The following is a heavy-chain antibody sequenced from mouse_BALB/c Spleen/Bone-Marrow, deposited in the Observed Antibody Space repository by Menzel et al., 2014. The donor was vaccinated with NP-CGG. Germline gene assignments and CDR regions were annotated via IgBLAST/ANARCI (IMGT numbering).Heavy chain of an antibody. D-gene: IGHD1-1*01. CDR1: GYTFTSYW. Sequence: QVQLQQSGAELVRPGASVNLSCKASGYTFTSYWMNWVMQRPEQGLEWIGRIDPYDSEAHYNQKFKDKAILTVDKSSSTSYKQLISLTSEDSAVYCCGRSGSSFGKYFDDWGAGTTVTVSS. V-gene: IGHV1-74*01. CDR2: IDPYDSEA. CDR3: GRSGSSFGKYFDD. J-gene: IGHJ1*01.